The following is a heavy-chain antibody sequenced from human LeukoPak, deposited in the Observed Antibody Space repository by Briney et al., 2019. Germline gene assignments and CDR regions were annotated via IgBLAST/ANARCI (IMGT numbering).Heavy chain of an antibody. V-gene: IGHV4-59*01. D-gene: IGHD3-22*01. CDR1: AGSISSYY. Sequence: SETLSLTCPVSAGSISSYYWSWIRQPPGKGLEWIGYIYYSGSTNYNPSLKSRVTISIDTSKNQFSLKLSSVTAADTAVYYCARSTWLLDKWGQGTLVTVSS. CDR2: IYYSGST. CDR3: ARSTWLLDK. J-gene: IGHJ4*02.